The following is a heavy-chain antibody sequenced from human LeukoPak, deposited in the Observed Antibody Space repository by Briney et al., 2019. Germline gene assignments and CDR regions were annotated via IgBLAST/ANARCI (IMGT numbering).Heavy chain of an antibody. CDR3: AKDQVDCSSSSCYERGFDY. J-gene: IGHJ4*02. Sequence: GGSLRLSCAASGFTFSSYEMNWVRQAPGKGLEWVSTISASGGSTYYADSVKGRFTISRDNSKNTLYLQMNSLRAEDTAVYHCAKDQVDCSSSSCYERGFDYWGQGTLVTVSS. CDR2: ISASGGST. D-gene: IGHD2-2*01. V-gene: IGHV3-23*01. CDR1: GFTFSSYE.